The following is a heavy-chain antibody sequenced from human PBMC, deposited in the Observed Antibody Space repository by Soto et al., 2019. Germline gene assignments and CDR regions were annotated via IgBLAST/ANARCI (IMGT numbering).Heavy chain of an antibody. V-gene: IGHV4-30-4*01. CDR3: ARYSNTALSGMDV. CDR1: GGSISSRDYY. D-gene: IGHD6-13*01. J-gene: IGHJ6*02. CDR2: ISYSGST. Sequence: PSETLSLTCTVSGGSISSRDYYRSWIRQPPGKGLEWIGYISYSGSTYYNPSLNSRVTISLDTSKSQFSLKLGSVTAADTAVYYCARYSNTALSGMDVWGQGTTVTVS.